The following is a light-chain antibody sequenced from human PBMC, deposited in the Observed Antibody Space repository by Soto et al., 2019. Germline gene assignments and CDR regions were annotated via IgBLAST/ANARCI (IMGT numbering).Light chain of an antibody. CDR1: QSLNTNS. CDR2: AAS. Sequence: EIVLTQSPGTLSLSPGERATLSCRASQSLNTNSLAWYQQKPGQTPRLLIYAASTRDTDIPDRFIGSGSGTDFALTITRLEPEDFALYYCQQYNASPRAFGQGTRLEIK. CDR3: QQYNASPRA. J-gene: IGKJ5*01. V-gene: IGKV3-20*01.